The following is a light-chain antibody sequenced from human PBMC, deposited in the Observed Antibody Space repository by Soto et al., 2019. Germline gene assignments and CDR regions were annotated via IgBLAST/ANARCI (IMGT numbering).Light chain of an antibody. CDR2: EVS. CDR1: ISDVGGFNY. V-gene: IGLV2-14*01. CDR3: SSYTTTSTLVV. Sequence: QPASVSGSPGQSITISCTGSISDVGGFNYVSWYQQHPGKAPKLIIYEVSNWPSGISNRFSGSKSGNTASLTISGLQADDEADYYCSSYTTTSTLVVFGGGTKLTVL. J-gene: IGLJ2*01.